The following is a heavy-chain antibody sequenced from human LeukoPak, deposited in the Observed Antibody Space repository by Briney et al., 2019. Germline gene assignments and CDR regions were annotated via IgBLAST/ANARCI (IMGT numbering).Heavy chain of an antibody. Sequence: GGSLRLSCAASGFTFSSYGMHWVRQAPGKGLEWVAVISYDGSNKYYADSVKGRFTISRDNSKNSLYLQMNSLRAEDTAVYYCARAVGNYAYTDAFDIWGQGTMVTVSS. J-gene: IGHJ3*02. V-gene: IGHV3-30*03. D-gene: IGHD1-7*01. CDR3: ARAVGNYAYTDAFDI. CDR1: GFTFSSYG. CDR2: ISYDGSNK.